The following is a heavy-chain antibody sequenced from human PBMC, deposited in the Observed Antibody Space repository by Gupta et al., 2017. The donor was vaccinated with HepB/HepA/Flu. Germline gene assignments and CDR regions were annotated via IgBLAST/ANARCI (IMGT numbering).Heavy chain of an antibody. CDR1: GFTFSSYG. D-gene: IGHD3-3*01. V-gene: IGHV3-33*01. CDR3: ARELQFLEWLLGY. CDR2: IWSDGSNK. Sequence: QVQLVESGGGVVQPGRSLRLSCAASGFTFSSYGMHWVRQAPGKGLEWVAVIWSDGSNKYYADSVKGRFTISRDNSKNTLYLQTNTLRAEDTAVYYCARELQFLEWLLGYWGQGTLVTVSS. J-gene: IGHJ4*02.